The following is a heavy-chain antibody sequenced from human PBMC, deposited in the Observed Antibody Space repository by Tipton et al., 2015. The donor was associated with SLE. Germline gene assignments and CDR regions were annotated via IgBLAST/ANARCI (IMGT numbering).Heavy chain of an antibody. CDR1: GGSISSYY. CDR3: ARVVVATTKPLHFDY. V-gene: IGHV4-4*07. J-gene: IGHJ4*02. Sequence: TLSLTCTVSGGSISSYYWSWIRQPAGKGLEWIGRIFTSGYTDYNPSLNSRVTISVDASKNQFSLRMASVTAADTAVYYCARVVVATTKPLHFDYWGQGTLVTVSS. D-gene: IGHD5-12*01. CDR2: IFTSGYT.